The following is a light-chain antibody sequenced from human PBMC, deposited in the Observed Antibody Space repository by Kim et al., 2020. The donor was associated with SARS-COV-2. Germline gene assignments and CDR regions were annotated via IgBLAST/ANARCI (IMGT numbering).Light chain of an antibody. CDR1: SRDICGYNY. J-gene: IGLJ1*01. V-gene: IGLV2-14*03. Sequence: GQSITISCTGTSRDICGYNYVSWYQQHPGKAPKLMIYDVSNRPSGVSNRFSGSKSGNTASLTISGLQAEDEADYYCSSYTSSNTPVFGAGTKVTVL. CDR2: DVS. CDR3: SSYTSSNTPV.